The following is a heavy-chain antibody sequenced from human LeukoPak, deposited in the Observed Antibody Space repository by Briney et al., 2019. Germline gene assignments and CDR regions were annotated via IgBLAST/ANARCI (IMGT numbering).Heavy chain of an antibody. CDR3: ARGGHYYDSSGYYPDY. CDR1: GFSVSNNY. J-gene: IGHJ4*02. V-gene: IGHV3-53*01. CDR2: SST. Sequence: GGSLRLSCAASGFSVSNNYMSWVRQAPGQGLEWVSVSSTHYADSVKGRFIISRDNSKNTVYLQMNSLRAEDTAVYYCARGGHYYDSSGYYPDYWGQGTLVTVSS. D-gene: IGHD3-22*01.